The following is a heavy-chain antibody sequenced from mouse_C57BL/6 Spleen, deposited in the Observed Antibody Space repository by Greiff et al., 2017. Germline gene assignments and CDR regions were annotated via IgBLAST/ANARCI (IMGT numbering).Heavy chain of an antibody. D-gene: IGHD2-1*01. V-gene: IGHV1-49*01. CDR2: FTMYSDAT. Sequence: ESGAELVRPGSSVKLSCKDSYFAFMASAMHWVKQRPGHGLEWIGSFTMYSDATEYSENFKGKATLTANTSSSTAYMELSSLTSDDSAVYDCAYGNSGYYYAMDYWGQGTSVTVSS. CDR1: YFAFMASA. J-gene: IGHJ4*01. CDR3: AYGNSGYYYAMDY.